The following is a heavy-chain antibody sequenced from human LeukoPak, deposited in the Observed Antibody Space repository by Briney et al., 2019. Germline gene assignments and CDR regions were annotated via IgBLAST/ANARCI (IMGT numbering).Heavy chain of an antibody. D-gene: IGHD3-10*01. J-gene: IGHJ5*02. Sequence: GSLRLSCAASGFTFSSYGMHWVRQAPGKGLEWVAVISYDGSNKYYADSVKGRFTISRDNSKNTLYLQMNSLRAEDTAVYYCAKDVLKALFGEFLPFDPWGQGTLVTVSS. CDR2: ISYDGSNK. CDR3: AKDVLKALFGEFLPFDP. V-gene: IGHV3-30*18. CDR1: GFTFSSYG.